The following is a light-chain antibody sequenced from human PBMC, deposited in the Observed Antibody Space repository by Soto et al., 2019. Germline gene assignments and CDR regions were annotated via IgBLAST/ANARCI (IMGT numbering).Light chain of an antibody. CDR3: QQYGGSPWT. CDR1: QSVSSNY. V-gene: IGKV3-20*01. J-gene: IGKJ1*01. CDR2: GAS. Sequence: EIVLTQSPGTLSLSPGERATLSCRASQSVSSNYLAWYQQKPGQAPRLLIYGASSRATGIPDSFSGSGSGTDFTLTISRLEPEDFAVYYCQQYGGSPWTFGQGTEVEIK.